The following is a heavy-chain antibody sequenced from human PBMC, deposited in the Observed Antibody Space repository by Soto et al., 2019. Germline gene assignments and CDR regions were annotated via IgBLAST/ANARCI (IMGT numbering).Heavy chain of an antibody. CDR2: IDPSDSQT. CDR3: ARQIYDSDTGPNFQYYFDS. V-gene: IGHV5-10-1*01. J-gene: IGHJ4*02. Sequence: PGESLKISRKGSGYSFAGYWITWVRQKPGKGLEWMGRIDPSDSQTYYSTSFRGHVTISVTKSITTVFLQWSSLRASDTAMYYCARQIYDSDTGPNFQYYFDSWGQGTPVTVSS. D-gene: IGHD3-22*01. CDR1: GYSFAGYW.